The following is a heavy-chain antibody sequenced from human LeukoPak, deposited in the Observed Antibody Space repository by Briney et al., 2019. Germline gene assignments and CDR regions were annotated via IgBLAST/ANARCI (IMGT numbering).Heavy chain of an antibody. D-gene: IGHD2-15*01. V-gene: IGHV3-23*01. CDR3: AKNGDRGAYCSGGTCYPYYYYMDV. CDR2: ISTTGGTT. Sequence: GGSLRLSCAASGFTFSSYGMHWVRQAPGRGLEWVSAISTTGGTTYYADSVRGRFTISRDNSRNTLYLQMNSLRAEDTAIYYCAKNGDRGAYCSGGTCYPYYYYMDVWGKGTTVTISS. J-gene: IGHJ6*03. CDR1: GFTFSSYG.